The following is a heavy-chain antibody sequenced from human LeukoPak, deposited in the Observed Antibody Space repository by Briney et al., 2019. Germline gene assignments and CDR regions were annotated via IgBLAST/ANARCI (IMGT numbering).Heavy chain of an antibody. CDR3: ARARGATDAYAFDI. V-gene: IGHV4-59*11. Sequence: GSLRLSCAASGFTFSSHWMHWIRQPPGKGLEWIGYIYYSGSTNYNPSLKSRVTISVDTSKNQFSLKLSSVTAADTAVYYCARARGATDAYAFDIWGQGTMVTVSS. CDR2: IYYSGST. CDR1: GFTFSSHW. D-gene: IGHD1-26*01. J-gene: IGHJ3*02.